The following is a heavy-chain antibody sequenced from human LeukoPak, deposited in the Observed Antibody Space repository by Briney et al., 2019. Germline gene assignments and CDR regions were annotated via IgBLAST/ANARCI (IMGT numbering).Heavy chain of an antibody. CDR1: GYIFTGYY. D-gene: IGHD3-9*01. CDR2: INPNSGGT. CDR3: ARDYRLRDYDILTGYDYYYYYYMDV. J-gene: IGHJ6*03. V-gene: IGHV1-2*02. Sequence: ASVKVSCKASGYIFTGYYMHWVRQAPGQGLEWMGWINPNSGGTNYAQKFQGRVTMTRDTSISTAYMELSRLRSDDTAVYYCARDYRLRDYDILTGYDYYYYYYMDVWGKGTTVTVSS.